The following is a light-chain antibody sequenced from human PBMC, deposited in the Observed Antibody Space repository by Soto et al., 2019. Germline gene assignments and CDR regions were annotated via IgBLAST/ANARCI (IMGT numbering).Light chain of an antibody. V-gene: IGLV2-23*01. Sequence: QSALTQPASVSGSPGQSITLSCTRTSSGVENYNLVSWYQHHPGKAPKLMIYEGSQRPSGVSDRFSGSQSGNTASLTISGLQAGDEADYYCSSYAGAVVFGGGTKVTVL. J-gene: IGLJ2*01. CDR3: SSYAGAVV. CDR1: SSGVENYNL. CDR2: EGS.